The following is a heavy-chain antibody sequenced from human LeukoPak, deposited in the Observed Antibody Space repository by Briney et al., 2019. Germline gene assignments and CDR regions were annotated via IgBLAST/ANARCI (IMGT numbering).Heavy chain of an antibody. CDR1: GFTVSSNY. V-gene: IGHV3-53*01. J-gene: IGHJ4*02. CDR3: ARGVWGSYYAY. D-gene: IGHD3-10*01. CDR2: IYSGGST. Sequence: PGGSLRLSCAASGFTVSSNYMSWVRQAPGKGLEWVSVIYSGGSTYYADSVKGRFTISRDNSKNTLYLQMNSLRAEDTAVYYCARGVWGSYYAYWGQGTLVTVSS.